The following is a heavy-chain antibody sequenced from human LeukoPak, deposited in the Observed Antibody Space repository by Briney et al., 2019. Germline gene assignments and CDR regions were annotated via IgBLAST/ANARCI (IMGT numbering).Heavy chain of an antibody. V-gene: IGHV1-69*05. CDR2: IIPIFGTA. CDR3: ARDRTVTTALNY. CDR1: GGTFSSYA. Sequence: ASVKVSCKASGGTFSSYAISWVRQAPGQGLEGMGRIIPIFGTANYAQKFQGRVTITTDESTSTAYMELSSLRSEDTAVYYCARDRTVTTALNYWGQGTLVTVSS. J-gene: IGHJ4*02. D-gene: IGHD4-17*01.